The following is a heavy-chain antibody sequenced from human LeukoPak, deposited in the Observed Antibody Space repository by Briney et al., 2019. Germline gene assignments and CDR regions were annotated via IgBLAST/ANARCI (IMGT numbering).Heavy chain of an antibody. Sequence: GGSLRLSCAASGFTFSSYSMNWVRQAPGKGLEWVSGISTGGNTYYADSVKGRFTISRDNSKNTLYLQMNSLRAEDTAVYYCAKDWTGSKPFDLWGRGTLVTVSS. CDR2: ISTGGNT. CDR3: AKDWTGSKPFDL. J-gene: IGHJ2*01. CDR1: GFTFSSYS. D-gene: IGHD3/OR15-3a*01. V-gene: IGHV3-23*01.